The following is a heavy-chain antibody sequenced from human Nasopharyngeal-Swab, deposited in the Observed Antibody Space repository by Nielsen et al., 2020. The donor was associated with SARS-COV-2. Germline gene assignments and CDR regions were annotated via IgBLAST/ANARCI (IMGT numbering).Heavy chain of an antibody. CDR2: ISGSGGST. Sequence: GGSLRLSCAASGFTFSSYAMSWVRQAPGKGLEWVSAISGSGGSTYYADSVKGRFTISRDNSKNTLYLQMNSLRAEDTAVYYCARDHHVVVVAAGYFDYWGQGTLVTVSS. CDR3: ARDHHVVVVAAGYFDY. V-gene: IGHV3-23*01. D-gene: IGHD2-15*01. J-gene: IGHJ4*02. CDR1: GFTFSSYA.